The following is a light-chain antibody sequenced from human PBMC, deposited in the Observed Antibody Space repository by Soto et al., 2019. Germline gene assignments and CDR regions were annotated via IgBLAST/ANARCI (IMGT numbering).Light chain of an antibody. Sequence: DIQLTQSPSFLSASVGDRVTSTCRASHDISSYLTWYQQKPGKAPTVLIYAASTLQGGVPSRFSGSGSGTEFTLTITSLHSEDFASHYCQQHKDYPLTFGRGTRLEIK. CDR3: QQHKDYPLT. J-gene: IGKJ5*01. CDR1: HDISSY. V-gene: IGKV1-9*01. CDR2: AAS.